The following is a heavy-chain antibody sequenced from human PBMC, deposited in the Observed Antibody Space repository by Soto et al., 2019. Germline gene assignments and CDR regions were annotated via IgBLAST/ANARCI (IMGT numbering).Heavy chain of an antibody. V-gene: IGHV3-23*01. CDR2: ISGSDGST. CDR1: GFTCNNYA. Sequence: EVQLLESGGGLVQPGGSLRLSCAASGFTCNNYAMTWVRQAPGKGLEWVSTISGSDGSTYYADSVKGRLTISRDNSKNALYLQMSSLRAEDTALYYCVKDWTGDTCPCMDVWGQGTTVTVSS. D-gene: IGHD2-8*02. CDR3: VKDWTGDTCPCMDV. J-gene: IGHJ6*01.